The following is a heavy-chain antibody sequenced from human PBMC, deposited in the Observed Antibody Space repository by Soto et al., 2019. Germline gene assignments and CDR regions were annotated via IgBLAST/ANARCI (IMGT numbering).Heavy chain of an antibody. V-gene: IGHV1-2*04. Sequence: ASVKVSCKSSGDTFNDYYIHWVRQAPGQGLERMGWINPNGGVTKYAQKFQGWVSMTRDTSIRTVYMQLSMLRSDDTAVYYCSWESGGATATLDYYYFYMDVWGTGTTVTVSS. CDR2: INPNGGVT. CDR3: SWESGGATATLDYYYFYMDV. D-gene: IGHD5-12*01. J-gene: IGHJ6*03. CDR1: GDTFNDYY.